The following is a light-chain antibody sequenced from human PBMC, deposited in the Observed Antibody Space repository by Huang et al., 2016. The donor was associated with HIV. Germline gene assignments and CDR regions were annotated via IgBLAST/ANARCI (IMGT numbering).Light chain of an antibody. J-gene: IGKJ1*01. Sequence: DIQMTQSPSALSASVGDRVTITCRASERVSVWLAWYQQKPGKAPTVLIYKASTLSSGVPSRFSGSGSGTHFSLTITSLQPDDVATYYCQQYSTSSPWTFGQGTKVEIK. CDR1: ERVSVW. CDR2: KAS. CDR3: QQYSTSSPWT. V-gene: IGKV1-5*03.